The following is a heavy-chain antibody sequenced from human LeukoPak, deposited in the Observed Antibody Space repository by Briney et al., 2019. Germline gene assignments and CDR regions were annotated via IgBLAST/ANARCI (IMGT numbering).Heavy chain of an antibody. Sequence: SETLSLTCTVSGGSISSYYWSWIRQPPGKGLEWIGYIYYSGSTNYNPFLKSRVTISVDTSKNQFSLKLSSVTAADTAVYYCARVESSMVVIYDYWGQGTLVTVSS. CDR3: ARVESSMVVIYDY. V-gene: IGHV4-59*01. CDR2: IYYSGST. J-gene: IGHJ4*02. D-gene: IGHD2-21*01. CDR1: GGSISSYY.